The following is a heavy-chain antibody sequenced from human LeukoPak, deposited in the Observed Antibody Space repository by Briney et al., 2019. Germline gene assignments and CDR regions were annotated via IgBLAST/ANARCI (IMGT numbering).Heavy chain of an antibody. V-gene: IGHV4-61*02. D-gene: IGHD3-10*01. Sequence: SETLSLTCTVSGGSISSGSYYWSWIRQPAGKGLEWIGRIYTSGSTNYNPSLKSRVTISVDTSKNQLSLKLSSVTAADTAVYYCARVEGTYYYGSGSYAFDIWGQGTMVTVSS. CDR1: GGSISSGSYY. J-gene: IGHJ3*02. CDR2: IYTSGST. CDR3: ARVEGTYYYGSGSYAFDI.